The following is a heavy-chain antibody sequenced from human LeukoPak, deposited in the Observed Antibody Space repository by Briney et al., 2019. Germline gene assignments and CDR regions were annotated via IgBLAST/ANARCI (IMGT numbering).Heavy chain of an antibody. CDR2: IKQDGSEK. J-gene: IGHJ5*02. V-gene: IGHV3-7*01. CDR3: ARDPVAAIVSYNWFDP. D-gene: IGHD2-15*01. Sequence: GGSLRLSCAASGFTFSSYAMHWVRQAPGKGLEWVANIKQDGSEKYYVDSVKGRFTISRDNAKNSLYLQMNSLRAEDTAVYYCARDPVAAIVSYNWFDPWGQGTLVTVSS. CDR1: GFTFSSYA.